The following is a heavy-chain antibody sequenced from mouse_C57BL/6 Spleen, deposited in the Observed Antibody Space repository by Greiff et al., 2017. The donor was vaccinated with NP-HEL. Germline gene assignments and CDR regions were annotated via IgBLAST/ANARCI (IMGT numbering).Heavy chain of an antibody. D-gene: IGHD2-4*01. J-gene: IGHJ2*01. CDR1: GYTFTDYE. CDR3: TRSPDYDYDVHFDY. V-gene: IGHV1-15*01. CDR2: IDPETGGT. Sequence: VQLQQSGAELVRPGASVTLSCKASGYTFTDYEMHWVKQTPVHGLEWIGAIDPETGGTAYNQKFKGKAILTADKSSSTAYMELRSLTSEDSAVYYCTRSPDYDYDVHFDYWGQGTTLTVSS.